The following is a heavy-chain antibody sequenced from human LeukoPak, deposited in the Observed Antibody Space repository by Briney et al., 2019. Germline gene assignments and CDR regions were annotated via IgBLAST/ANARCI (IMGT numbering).Heavy chain of an antibody. Sequence: SVKVSCKASGGTFSSYAISWVRQAPGQGLEWMGGIIPIFGTANYAQKFQGRVTITVDESTSTAYMELSSLRSEDTAVYYCARSGDIVVVPAAKYYFDYWGQGTLVTVSS. CDR3: ARSGDIVVVPAAKYYFDY. D-gene: IGHD2-2*01. CDR1: GGTFSSYA. CDR2: IIPIFGTA. J-gene: IGHJ4*02. V-gene: IGHV1-69*01.